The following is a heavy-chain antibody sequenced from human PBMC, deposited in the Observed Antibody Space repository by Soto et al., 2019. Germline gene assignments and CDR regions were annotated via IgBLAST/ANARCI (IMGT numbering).Heavy chain of an antibody. J-gene: IGHJ4*02. D-gene: IGHD6-19*01. CDR3: IKGLNIDYNSAWFYFDY. CDR1: GFKFDDYT. V-gene: IGHV3-9*01. Sequence: EVQLVESGGGLVQPSRSLRLSCAASGFKFDDYTMHWVRQTPGKGLEWVSSISWSGNNLDYRDSVKGRFTISRDNAKNSLYLQMNSLRVEDTALYYCIKGLNIDYNSAWFYFDYWGQGTVVTVSS. CDR2: ISWSGNNL.